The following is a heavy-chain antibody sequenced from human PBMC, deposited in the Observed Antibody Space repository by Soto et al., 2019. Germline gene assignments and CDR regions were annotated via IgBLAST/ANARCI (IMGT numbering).Heavy chain of an antibody. CDR2: IIPISGTA. J-gene: IGHJ6*02. V-gene: IGHV1-69*13. CDR3: ARSQGSSTSLEIYDYYCYGIDV. Sequence: SVKVSCKASGGTFISYAISWVRQAPGQGLEGMGGIIPISGTANYAQKFQGRVTITADESTSTAYMELSSLRSEDTAVYYCARSQGSSTSLEIYDYYCYGIDVSGRGTTVTVSS. CDR1: GGTFISYA. D-gene: IGHD2-2*01.